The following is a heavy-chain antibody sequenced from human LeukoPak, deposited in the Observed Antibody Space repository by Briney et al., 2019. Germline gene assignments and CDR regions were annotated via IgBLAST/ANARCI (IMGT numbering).Heavy chain of an antibody. D-gene: IGHD6-19*01. CDR2: ISGSGGST. CDR1: GFTFSSSV. CDR3: AKVYSSGWYWVDY. V-gene: IGHV3-23*01. J-gene: IGHJ4*02. Sequence: PGGSLRLSCTASGFTFSSSVMSWVRQAPGKGLEWVSGISGSGGSTFYADSVKGRFTTSRDNSKNTLYLQMNSLTDEDTALYYCAKVYSSGWYWVDYWGQGTLVTVSS.